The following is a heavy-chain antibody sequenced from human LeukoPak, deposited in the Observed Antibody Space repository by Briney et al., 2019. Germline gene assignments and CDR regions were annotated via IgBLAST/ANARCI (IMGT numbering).Heavy chain of an antibody. CDR2: IIPIFGTA. CDR3: ARGGGIAAAGHQDWFDP. Sequence: ASVEVSCKASGGTFSSYAISWVRQAPGQGLEWMGGIIPIFGTANYAQKFQGRVTITADESTSTAYMELSSLRSEDTAVYYCARGGGIAAAGHQDWFDPWGQGTLVTVSS. V-gene: IGHV1-69*13. CDR1: GGTFSSYA. J-gene: IGHJ5*02. D-gene: IGHD6-13*01.